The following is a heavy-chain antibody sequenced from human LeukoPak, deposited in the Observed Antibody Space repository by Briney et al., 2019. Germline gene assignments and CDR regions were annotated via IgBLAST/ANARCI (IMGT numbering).Heavy chain of an antibody. CDR2: IYYSGST. CDR1: GGSISSSSYY. Sequence: SETLSLTCTVSGGSISSSSYYWGWIRQPPGKGLEWLGSIYYSGSTYYNPSLKTRVTISVDTSKNQFSLKLSSVTAADTAVYYCARQWSGYPRYFDYWGQGTLVTVSS. CDR3: ARQWSGYPRYFDY. J-gene: IGHJ4*02. V-gene: IGHV4-39*01. D-gene: IGHD3-3*01.